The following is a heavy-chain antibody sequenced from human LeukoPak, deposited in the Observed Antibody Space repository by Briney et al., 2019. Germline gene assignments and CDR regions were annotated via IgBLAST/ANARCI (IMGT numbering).Heavy chain of an antibody. V-gene: IGHV1-69*04. Sequence: SVKVSCKASGGTFSSYAISWVRQAPGQGLEGMGRIIPILGIANYAQKFQGRVTITADKSTSTAYMELSSLRSEDTAVYYCARDPYYYDSSGRSYSFDYWGQGTLVTVSS. D-gene: IGHD3-22*01. CDR2: IIPILGIA. J-gene: IGHJ4*02. CDR1: GGTFSSYA. CDR3: ARDPYYYDSSGRSYSFDY.